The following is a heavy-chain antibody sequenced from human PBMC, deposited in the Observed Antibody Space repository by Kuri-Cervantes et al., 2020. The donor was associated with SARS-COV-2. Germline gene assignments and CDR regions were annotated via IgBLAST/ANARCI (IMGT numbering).Heavy chain of an antibody. Sequence: GGSLRLSCATSGFTFSSYGMHWVRQAPGKGLEWVAVIWYDGSNKYYADSVKGRSTISRDNSKNTLYLQMNSLRAEDTAVYYCVRDGDHWNFDYWGQGTLVTVSS. D-gene: IGHD1-1*01. CDR1: GFTFSSYG. J-gene: IGHJ4*02. CDR3: VRDGDHWNFDY. CDR2: IWYDGSNK. V-gene: IGHV3-33*01.